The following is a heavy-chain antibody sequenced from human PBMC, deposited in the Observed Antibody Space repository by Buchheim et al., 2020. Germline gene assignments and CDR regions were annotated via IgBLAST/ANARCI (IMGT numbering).Heavy chain of an antibody. V-gene: IGHV4-34*01. Sequence: QVQLQQWGAGLLKPSETLSLTCAVYGGSFSGYYWSWIRQPPGKGLEWIGEINHSGSTNYNPSLKSRVTVSVDTSKNQFSLKLSSVTAADTAVYYCARGPDIVVVPAAMWAYWGQGTL. D-gene: IGHD2-2*01. CDR3: ARGPDIVVVPAAMWAY. CDR1: GGSFSGYY. CDR2: INHSGST. J-gene: IGHJ4*02.